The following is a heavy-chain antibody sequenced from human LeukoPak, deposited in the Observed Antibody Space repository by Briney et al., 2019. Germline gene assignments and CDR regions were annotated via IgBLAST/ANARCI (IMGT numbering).Heavy chain of an antibody. CDR3: ARSYYYDSSGYYYFRFGWYYFDY. Sequence: PGGSLRLSCAASGFTFSSYGMSWVRQAPGKGLEWVSAISATGGTTYYADSVKGRFTISRDNSKNTLYLQMNSLRAEDTAIYYCARSYYYDSSGYYYFRFGWYYFDYWGQGTLVTVSS. J-gene: IGHJ4*02. D-gene: IGHD3-22*01. CDR1: GFTFSSYG. CDR2: ISATGGTT. V-gene: IGHV3-23*01.